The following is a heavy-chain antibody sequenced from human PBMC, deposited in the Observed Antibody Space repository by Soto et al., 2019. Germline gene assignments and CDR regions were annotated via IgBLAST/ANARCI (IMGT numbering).Heavy chain of an antibody. CDR3: ASRSCITAPAVDV. D-gene: IGHD6-13*01. V-gene: IGHV5-10-1*01. J-gene: IGHJ6*02. Sequence: GESLKISCKGSGYSFTTYWITWVRQMPGRGLEWMGRIDPSDSYTNYSPSLQGHATISVDKSISTAYLQWSSLKASDTDMYYCASRSCITAPAVDVWGPGTTVTVSS. CDR2: IDPSDSYT. CDR1: GYSFTTYW.